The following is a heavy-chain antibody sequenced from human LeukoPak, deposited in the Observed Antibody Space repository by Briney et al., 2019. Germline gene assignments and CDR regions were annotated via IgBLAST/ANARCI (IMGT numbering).Heavy chain of an antibody. D-gene: IGHD4-23*01. CDR2: INPTGGST. V-gene: IGHV1-46*01. J-gene: IGHJ5*02. Sequence: ASAKVSCKASGYTFTSHYMHWVRQAPGQGLEWMGLINPTGGSTGYAQKFQGRVTMTRDMSTSTDYMELSSLRSEDTAIYYCARDNSVEDNAWWFDPWGQGTLVTVSS. CDR1: GYTFTSHY. CDR3: ARDNSVEDNAWWFDP.